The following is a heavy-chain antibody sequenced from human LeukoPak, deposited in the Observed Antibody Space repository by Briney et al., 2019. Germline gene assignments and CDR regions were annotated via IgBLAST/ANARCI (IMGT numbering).Heavy chain of an antibody. CDR3: ARRFGDDAFDI. V-gene: IGHV3-33*01. J-gene: IGHJ3*02. CDR1: GFTFSSYG. Sequence: GGSLRLSCAASGFTFSSYGMHWVAQAPGKGLEWVAVIWYDGSNKYYTDSVKGRFTISRDNSKNTLNLQMNSLRAEDTAVYYCARRFGDDAFDIWGQGTVVTVSS. CDR2: IWYDGSNK. D-gene: IGHD3-10*01.